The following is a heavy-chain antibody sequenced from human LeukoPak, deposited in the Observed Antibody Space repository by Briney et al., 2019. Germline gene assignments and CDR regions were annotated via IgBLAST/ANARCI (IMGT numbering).Heavy chain of an antibody. J-gene: IGHJ4*02. D-gene: IGHD5-18*01. CDR3: ARVKVVDTAMHY. V-gene: IGHV1-2*02. CDR1: GYTFTGYY. CDR2: INPNSGGT. Sequence: ASVKVSCKASGYTFTGYYMHWVRQAPGQGLEWMGWINPNSGGTNYAQKFQGRVTMTRDTSISRAYMELSRLRSDDTAVYYCARVKVVDTAMHYWGQGTLVTVSS.